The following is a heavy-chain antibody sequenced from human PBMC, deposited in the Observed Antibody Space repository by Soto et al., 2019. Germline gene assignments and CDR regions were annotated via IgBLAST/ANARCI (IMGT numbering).Heavy chain of an antibody. Sequence: QVQLQESGPGLVKPSQTLSLTCTVSGGSTGRGGYYWSWIRQHPGKGLEWIGYIYYNGNTYYNPSLESRLTISVTSNNQFSLKLSSVTAADTAVYYCARDLGSGSGFDYWGQGTLVTVSS. V-gene: IGHV4-31*03. CDR3: ARDLGSGSGFDY. J-gene: IGHJ4*02. D-gene: IGHD3-10*01. CDR1: GGSTGRGGYY. CDR2: IYYNGNT.